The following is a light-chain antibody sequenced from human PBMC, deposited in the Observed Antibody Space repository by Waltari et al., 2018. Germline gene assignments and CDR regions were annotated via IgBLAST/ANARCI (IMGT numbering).Light chain of an antibody. CDR2: DVT. V-gene: IGLV2-11*01. CDR3: CSYGGSYTLVV. CDR1: SVDVGDFTD. J-gene: IGLJ2*01. Sequence: QSALTQPRSVSGSPGQSVTISCTVSSVDVGDFTDVSWYQQHPGQAPKLMISDVTKRPSGVPDRFSGSRSADTASLTISGLQAEDEADYHCCSYGGSYTLVVFGGGTKLTVL.